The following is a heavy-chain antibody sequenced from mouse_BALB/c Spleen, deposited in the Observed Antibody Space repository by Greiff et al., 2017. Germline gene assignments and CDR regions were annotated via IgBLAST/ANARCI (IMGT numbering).Heavy chain of an antibody. D-gene: IGHD1-1*01. CDR1: GYAFSSSW. CDR3: ARSGGDYYGSSDWYFDV. CDR2: IYPGDGDT. V-gene: IGHV1-82*01. Sequence: QVQLQQSGPELVKPGASVKISCKASGYAFSSSWMNWVKQRPGQGLEWIGRIYPGDGDTNYNGKFKGKATLTADKSSSTAYMQLSSLTSVDSAVYFCARSGGDYYGSSDWYFDVWGAGTTVTVSS. J-gene: IGHJ1*01.